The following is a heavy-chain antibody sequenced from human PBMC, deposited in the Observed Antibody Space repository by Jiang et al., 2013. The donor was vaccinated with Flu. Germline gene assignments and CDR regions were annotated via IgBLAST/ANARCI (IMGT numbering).Heavy chain of an antibody. D-gene: IGHD3-22*01. Sequence: GAEVKKPGESLRISCKGSGYSFTGYWISWVRQMPGKGLEWMGRIDPSDSYTNYSPSFQGHVTISADKSISTAYLQWSSLKASDTAMYYCARSGIDSSGYPISYWFDPGAREPWSPSPQ. CDR3: ARSGIDSSGYPISYWFDP. CDR1: GYSFTGYW. V-gene: IGHV5-10-1*01. J-gene: IGHJ5*02. CDR2: IDPSDSYT.